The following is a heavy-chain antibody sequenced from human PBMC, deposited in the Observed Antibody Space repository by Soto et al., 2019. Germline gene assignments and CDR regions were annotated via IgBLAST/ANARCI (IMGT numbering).Heavy chain of an antibody. J-gene: IGHJ4*02. V-gene: IGHV2-5*02. D-gene: IGHD3-22*01. Sequence: SGPTLVNPTQTLTLPCTFSGFSLSTSGVGVGWIRQPPGKALEWLALIYWDDDKRYSPSLKSRLTITKDTSKNQVVLTMTNMDPVDTATYYCAHIGYYYDSSGYSVTKLFDYWGQGTLVTVSS. CDR1: GFSLSTSGVG. CDR3: AHIGYYYDSSGYSVTKLFDY. CDR2: IYWDDDK.